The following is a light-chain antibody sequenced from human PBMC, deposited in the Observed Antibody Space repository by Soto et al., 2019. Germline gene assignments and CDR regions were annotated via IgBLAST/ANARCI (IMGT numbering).Light chain of an antibody. CDR3: QKYDSAPRT. CDR2: SAS. CDR1: QGINNY. V-gene: IGKV1-27*01. J-gene: IGKJ1*01. Sequence: DIQMTQSLSSLSASVGDSVTITCRASQGINNYLAWYQQKPGKVPVLLIYSASTLKPGIPSRFSGSGAGTDFTLTISSLQPEDFATYYCQKYDSAPRTFGQGTKVDIK.